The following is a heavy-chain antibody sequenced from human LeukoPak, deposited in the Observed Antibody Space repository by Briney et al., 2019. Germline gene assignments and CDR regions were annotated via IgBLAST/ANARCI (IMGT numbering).Heavy chain of an antibody. D-gene: IGHD7-27*01. Sequence: GGSLRLSCAASGFTFSSNSMNWVRQAPGKGLEWVSSISTSSIYIYYADSAKGRFTISRDNAKNSLYLQMNSLRAEDTAVYYCAREEGGKLGIDYYFDYWGQGTLVTVSS. CDR3: AREEGGKLGIDYYFDY. CDR2: ISTSSIYI. V-gene: IGHV3-21*01. CDR1: GFTFSSNS. J-gene: IGHJ4*02.